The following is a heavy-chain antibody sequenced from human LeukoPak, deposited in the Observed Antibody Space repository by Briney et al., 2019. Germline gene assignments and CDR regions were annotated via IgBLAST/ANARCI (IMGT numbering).Heavy chain of an antibody. CDR3: ARNPANWGSVYWYFDL. J-gene: IGHJ2*01. Sequence: PSETLSLTCTVSGGSISSYYWSWIRQPPGKGLEWIGYIYYSGSTNYNPSLKSRVTISVDTSKNQFSLKLTSVTAADTAVYYCARNPANWGSVYWYFDLWGRGTLVTVSS. CDR2: IYYSGST. V-gene: IGHV4-59*12. D-gene: IGHD7-27*01. CDR1: GGSISSYY.